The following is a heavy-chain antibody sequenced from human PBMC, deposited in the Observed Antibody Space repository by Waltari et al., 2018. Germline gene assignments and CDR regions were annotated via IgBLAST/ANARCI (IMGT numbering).Heavy chain of an antibody. D-gene: IGHD3-3*01. J-gene: IGHJ4*02. CDR3: ARDRYDFWSGYTLDY. Sequence: QIQLVQSEAEVRKPGSSVKVSCKASGGTVSSDAISGVRQDPGQGLEWMGGFIPIFGTATYAQKFQARFTITTDESTSTAYMELSSLRSADTAVSYCARDRYDFWSGYTLDYWGQGTLVTVSS. CDR1: GGTVSSDA. CDR2: FIPIFGTA. V-gene: IGHV1-69*05.